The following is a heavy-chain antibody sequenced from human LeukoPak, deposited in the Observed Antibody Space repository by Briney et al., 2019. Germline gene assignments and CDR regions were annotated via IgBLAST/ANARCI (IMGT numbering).Heavy chain of an antibody. CDR3: AKLSYVADSSGYYLLAFDI. V-gene: IGHV3-23*01. D-gene: IGHD3-22*01. J-gene: IGHJ3*02. CDR1: GFTFNTYT. CDR2: MSDSGDST. Sequence: GGSLSLSCAASGFTFNTYTMNWVRQAPGKGLEWVAAMSDSGDSTYYADSVKGRFTISRDNSKNTLYLQMNSLRAEDTAVYYCAKLSYVADSSGYYLLAFDIWGQGTMVTVSS.